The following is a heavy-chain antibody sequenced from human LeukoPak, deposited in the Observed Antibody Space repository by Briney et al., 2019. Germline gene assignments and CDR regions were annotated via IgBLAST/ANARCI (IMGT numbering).Heavy chain of an antibody. CDR2: MNPNNGDT. Sequence: ASVKVSCKASGYTFTTNHINWVRQATGQGLEWMGWMNPNNGDTGYAQKFQGRVTMTRNTSISTAYMELNSLRAEDTAVYYCARAPPGRLRYSWFDYWGQGTLVTVSS. D-gene: IGHD3-9*01. CDR3: ARAPPGRLRYSWFDY. J-gene: IGHJ4*02. CDR1: GYTFTTNH. V-gene: IGHV1-8*01.